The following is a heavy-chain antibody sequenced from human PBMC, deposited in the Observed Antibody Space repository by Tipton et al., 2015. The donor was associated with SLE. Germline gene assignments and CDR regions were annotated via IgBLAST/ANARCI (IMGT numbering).Heavy chain of an antibody. V-gene: IGHV3-43*01. CDR2: ITWDGDST. J-gene: IGHJ4*02. CDR3: VKGGAPRSFHFNL. CDR1: GFIFDEYI. Sequence: SLRLSCAASGFIFDEYIMHWVRQAPGKGLEWVSLITWDGDSTYYADSVKGRFTISRDNDKSSLYLQMNSLTSDDTALYYCVKGGAPRSFHFNLWGQGTLVTVSS. D-gene: IGHD1-26*01.